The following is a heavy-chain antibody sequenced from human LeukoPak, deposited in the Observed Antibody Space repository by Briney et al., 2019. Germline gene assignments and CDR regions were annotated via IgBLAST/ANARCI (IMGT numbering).Heavy chain of an antibody. Sequence: QSGGSLRLSCAASGFTFSSYAMSWVRQAPGKGLEWVSTISGSGDSTYYADSVKGRFTISRDNSRNTLYLQMNSLRAEDTAVYYCAKPRGSVVVAADYYFDYWGQGTLVTVSS. CDR3: AKPRGSVVVAADYYFDY. V-gene: IGHV3-23*01. CDR2: ISGSGDST. CDR1: GFTFSSYA. J-gene: IGHJ4*02. D-gene: IGHD2-15*01.